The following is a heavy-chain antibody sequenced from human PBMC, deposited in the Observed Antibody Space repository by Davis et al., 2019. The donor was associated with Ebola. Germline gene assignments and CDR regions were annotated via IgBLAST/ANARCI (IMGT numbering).Heavy chain of an antibody. Sequence: MPSETLSLTCAVYGGSFSGYYWSWIRQPPGKGLEWIGEINHSGSTNYNPSLKSRVTISVDTSKNQSSLKLSSVTAADTAVYYCARHGGIVVVPAATRYYYGMDVWGQGTTVTVSS. V-gene: IGHV4-34*01. CDR1: GGSFSGYY. CDR2: INHSGST. J-gene: IGHJ6*02. D-gene: IGHD2-2*01. CDR3: ARHGGIVVVPAATRYYYGMDV.